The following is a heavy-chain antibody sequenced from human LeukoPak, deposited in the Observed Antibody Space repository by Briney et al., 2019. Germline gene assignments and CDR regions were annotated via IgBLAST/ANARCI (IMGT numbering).Heavy chain of an antibody. V-gene: IGHV4-31*03. CDR2: VSYSGST. J-gene: IGHJ5*02. Sequence: SETLSLTCTLSGCSITSGRFYWTWIRQHPQRRLEWIGYVSYSGSTNYNSSLKSRLTISADTSKNQFYLRLTSVTAADTAVYFCARDPRGDITGTTFDRWGQGTLVTVSS. CDR1: GCSITSGRFY. CDR3: ARDPRGDITGTTFDR. D-gene: IGHD1-20*01.